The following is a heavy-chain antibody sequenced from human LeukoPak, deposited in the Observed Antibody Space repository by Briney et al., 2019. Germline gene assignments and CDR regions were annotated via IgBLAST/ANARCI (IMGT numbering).Heavy chain of an antibody. CDR1: GGSISGYS. CDR3: ARGHLGLSP. J-gene: IGHJ5*02. Sequence: SETLSLICTVSGGSISGYSWTWIRQPPGQGLEWIGYFHNSRTTSYNPSLTGRVIISVETAMDQISLKLNSVTAADTAVYYCARGHLGLSPWGQRTLVTVSS. CDR2: FHNSRTT. D-gene: IGHD3-10*01. V-gene: IGHV4-59*01.